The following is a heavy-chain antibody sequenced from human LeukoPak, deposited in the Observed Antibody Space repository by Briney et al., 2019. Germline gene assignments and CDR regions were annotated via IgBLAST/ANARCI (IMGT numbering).Heavy chain of an antibody. Sequence: PSETLSLTCTVSGGSISSSSYYWGWIRQPPGKGLEWIGSIYYSGSTYYNPSLKSRVTISVDTSKNQFSLKLSSVTAADTAVYYCATDVGREVRGVNPQDYWGQGTLVTVSS. CDR2: IYYSGST. CDR3: ATDVGREVRGVNPQDY. J-gene: IGHJ4*02. V-gene: IGHV4-39*07. CDR1: GGSISSSSYY. D-gene: IGHD3-10*01.